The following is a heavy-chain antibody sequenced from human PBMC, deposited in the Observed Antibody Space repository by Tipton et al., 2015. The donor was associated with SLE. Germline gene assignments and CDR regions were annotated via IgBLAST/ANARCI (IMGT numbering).Heavy chain of an antibody. V-gene: IGHV3-30*02. CDR2: IRYDGSNK. J-gene: IGHJ4*02. CDR1: GFTFSSYG. Sequence: SLRLSCAASGFTFSSYGMHWVRQAPGKGLEWVAFIRYDGSNKYYADSVKGRFTISRDNSKNTLYLQMNSLRAEDTAVYYCAKAEYYYDSSGPGDWGQGTLVTVSS. D-gene: IGHD3-22*01. CDR3: AKAEYYYDSSGPGD.